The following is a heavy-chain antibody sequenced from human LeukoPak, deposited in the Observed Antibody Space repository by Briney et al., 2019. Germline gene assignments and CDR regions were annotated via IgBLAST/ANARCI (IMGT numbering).Heavy chain of an antibody. CDR3: ATSRTVYATFDY. CDR1: RFTFSSYS. CDR2: IRSTSTTI. D-gene: IGHD2-8*01. J-gene: IGHJ4*02. Sequence: GGSLRLSCAASRFTFSSYSMSWVRQAPGKGLGWVSYIRSTSTTIYYAESVKGRFTISRDNGKNSLHLQMNSLRAEDTAVYYCATSRTVYATFDYWGQGTLVTVSA. V-gene: IGHV3-48*01.